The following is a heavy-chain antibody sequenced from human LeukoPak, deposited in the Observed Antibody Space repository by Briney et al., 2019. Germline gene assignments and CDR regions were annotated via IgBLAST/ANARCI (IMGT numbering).Heavy chain of an antibody. CDR1: GYTFTSYG. D-gene: IGHD1-1*01. CDR3: ARVSVQNYYYYYYMDV. V-gene: IGHV1-8*02. CDR2: MNPNSGNT. J-gene: IGHJ6*03. Sequence: ASVKVSCKASGYTFTSYGISWVRQAPGQGLEWMGWMNPNSGNTCYAQKFQGRVTMTRNTSISTAYMELSSLRSEDTAVYYCARVSVQNYYYYYYMDVWGKGTTVTVSS.